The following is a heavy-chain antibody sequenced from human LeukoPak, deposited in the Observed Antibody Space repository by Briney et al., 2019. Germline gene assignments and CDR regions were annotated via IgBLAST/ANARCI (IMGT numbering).Heavy chain of an antibody. D-gene: IGHD3-10*01. CDR2: IIPIFGTA. Sequence: SVKVSCKASGGTFSSYAISWVRPAPGQGVEWMGGIIPIFGTANYAQKFQGRVKITTDESTSTAYMELSSLRSEDTAVYYCARDASSSHYYGSGSYRYWGQGTLVTVSS. J-gene: IGHJ4*02. V-gene: IGHV1-69*05. CDR1: GGTFSSYA. CDR3: ARDASSSHYYGSGSYRY.